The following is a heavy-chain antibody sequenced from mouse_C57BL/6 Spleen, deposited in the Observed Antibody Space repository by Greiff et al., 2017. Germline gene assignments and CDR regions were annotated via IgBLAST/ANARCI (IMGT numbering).Heavy chain of an antibody. Sequence: VQLQQPGAELVRPGSSVKLSCKASGYTFTSYWMHWVKQRPIQGLEWIGNIDPSDSETHYNQKFKDKATLTVDKSSSTAYMQLSSLTSEDSAVYYCARDYYGSSLFDYWGQGTTLTVSS. J-gene: IGHJ2*01. CDR1: GYTFTSYW. D-gene: IGHD1-1*01. CDR3: ARDYYGSSLFDY. CDR2: IDPSDSET. V-gene: IGHV1-52*01.